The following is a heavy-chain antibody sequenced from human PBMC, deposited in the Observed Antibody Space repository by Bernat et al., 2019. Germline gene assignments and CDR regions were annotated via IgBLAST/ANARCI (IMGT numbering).Heavy chain of an antibody. D-gene: IGHD2-15*01. V-gene: IGHV4-39*01. Sequence: QLQLQESGPGLVKPSETLSLTCTVSGGFISSSSYYWGWIRQPPGKGLEWIGSIYYSGSTYYNPSLKSRVTISVDTSKTQFSLKLSFVTAADTAVYYCARQVYCSGGSCLDYWGQGTLVTVSS. CDR2: IYYSGST. CDR3: ARQVYCSGGSCLDY. J-gene: IGHJ4*02. CDR1: GGFISSSSYY.